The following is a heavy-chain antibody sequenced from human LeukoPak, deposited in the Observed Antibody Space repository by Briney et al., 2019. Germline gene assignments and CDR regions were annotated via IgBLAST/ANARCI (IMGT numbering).Heavy chain of an antibody. CDR3: ARDLTTSMAYYFDC. CDR1: GFTFSSYA. V-gene: IGHV3-21*01. J-gene: IGHJ4*02. Sequence: GGSLRLSCAASGFTFSSYAMNWVRQAPGKGLEWVSFMSSSGSYIYYVDSVKGRFTISRDNAKNSLYLQMNSLRAEDTAVYYCARDLTTSMAYYFDCWGQGTLVTVSS. D-gene: IGHD5-18*01. CDR2: MSSSGSYI.